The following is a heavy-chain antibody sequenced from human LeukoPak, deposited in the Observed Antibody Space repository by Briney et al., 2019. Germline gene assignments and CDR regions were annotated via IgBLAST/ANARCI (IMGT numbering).Heavy chain of an antibody. D-gene: IGHD2-21*01. CDR1: GYTFTSYD. V-gene: IGHV1-8*01. J-gene: IGHJ6*02. CDR3: ARHIVKNYYYYYGMDV. Sequence: ASVKVSCKASGYTFTSYDINWVRQATGQGLEWMGWMNPNSGNTGYAQKFQGRVTMTRNTSISTAYMELSSLRSEETAVYYCARHIVKNYYYYYGMDVWGQGTTVTVSS. CDR2: MNPNSGNT.